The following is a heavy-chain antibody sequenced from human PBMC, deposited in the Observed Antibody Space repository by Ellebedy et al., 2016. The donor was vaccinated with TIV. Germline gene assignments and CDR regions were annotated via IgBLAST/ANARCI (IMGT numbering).Heavy chain of an antibody. J-gene: IGHJ2*01. CDR2: VRDGGTDT. CDR3: ARDRITGVGMWYFDL. D-gene: IGHD1-14*01. CDR1: GFTFSSYA. V-gene: IGHV3-23*01. Sequence: GESLKISCAASGFTFSSYAMSWVRQAPGKGLEWVSAVRDGGTDTYYADSVKGRFTISRDNSKNTLYLQMNSLRVEDTAIYYCARDRITGVGMWYFDLWGRGTLVTVSS.